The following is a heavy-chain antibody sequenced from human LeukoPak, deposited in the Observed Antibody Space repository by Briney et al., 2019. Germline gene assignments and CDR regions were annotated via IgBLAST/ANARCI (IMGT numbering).Heavy chain of an antibody. Sequence: GGSLRLSCAASGFTFSSYAMSWVRQAPGKGLEWVSAISGSGGSTYYADSVKGRLTISRDNSKNTLYLQMNSLRAEDTSVYYCAKDRGGYSYGLSDAFDIWGQGTMVTVSS. V-gene: IGHV3-23*01. CDR1: GFTFSSYA. D-gene: IGHD5-18*01. CDR2: ISGSGGST. J-gene: IGHJ3*02. CDR3: AKDRGGYSYGLSDAFDI.